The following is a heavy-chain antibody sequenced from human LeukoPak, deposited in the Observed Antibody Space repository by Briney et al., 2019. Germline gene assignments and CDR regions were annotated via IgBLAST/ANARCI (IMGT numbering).Heavy chain of an antibody. V-gene: IGHV3-30*02. CDR2: IRYDGSNK. CDR3: ARAVPQFGVG. D-gene: IGHD3-16*01. J-gene: IGHJ4*02. Sequence: SGGSLRLSCAASGFTFSSYGMHWVRQAPGKGLEWVAFIRYDGSNKYYADSVKGRFTISRDNSKNTLYLQMNSLRAEDTAVYYCARAVPQFGVGWGQGTLVTVSS. CDR1: GFTFSSYG.